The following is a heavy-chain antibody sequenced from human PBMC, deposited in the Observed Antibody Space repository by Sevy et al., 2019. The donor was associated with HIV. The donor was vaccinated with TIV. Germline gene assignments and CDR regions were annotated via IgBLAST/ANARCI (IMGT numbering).Heavy chain of an antibody. CDR1: GFTFSNAW. D-gene: IGHD3-3*01. CDR3: TLRITIFGVVRDY. CDR2: IKSKTDGGTT. J-gene: IGHJ4*02. Sequence: GGSLRLSCAASGFTFSNAWMSWVRQAPGKGLEWVGRIKSKTDGGTTDYAAPVKGRFTISRDDSKNTLYLQMNSLKTEDTALYYCTLRITIFGVVRDYWGQGTLVTVSS. V-gene: IGHV3-15*01.